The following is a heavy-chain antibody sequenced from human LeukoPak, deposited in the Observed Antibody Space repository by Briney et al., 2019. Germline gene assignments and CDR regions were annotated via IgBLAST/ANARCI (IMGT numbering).Heavy chain of an antibody. CDR1: GGSISSSSYY. J-gene: IGHJ4*02. V-gene: IGHV4-61*05. CDR3: VTYRQVLLPFES. CDR2: IYYSGST. Sequence: SETLSLTCTVSGGSISSSSYYWGWIRQPPGKGLEWIGYIYYSGSTNYNPSLKSRVTISVDTSKNQFSLKLSSVTAADTAIYYCVTYRQVLLPFESWGQGTLVTVSS. D-gene: IGHD2-8*02.